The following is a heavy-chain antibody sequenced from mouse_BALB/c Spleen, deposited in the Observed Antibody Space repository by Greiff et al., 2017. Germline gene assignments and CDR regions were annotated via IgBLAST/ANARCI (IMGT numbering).Heavy chain of an antibody. Sequence: EVQLVESGGGLVQPGGSLKLSCAASGFTFSSYGMSWVRQTPDKRLELVATINSNGGSTYYPDSVNGRFTISRDNAKNTLYLQMSSLKSEDTAMYYCARAGLLLRSGYAMDYWGQGTSVTVSS. V-gene: IGHV5-6-3*01. J-gene: IGHJ4*01. D-gene: IGHD1-1*01. CDR1: GFTFSSYG. CDR3: ARAGLLLRSGYAMDY. CDR2: INSNGGST.